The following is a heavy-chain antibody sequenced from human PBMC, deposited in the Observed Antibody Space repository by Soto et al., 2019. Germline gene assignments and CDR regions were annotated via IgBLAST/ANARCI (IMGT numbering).Heavy chain of an antibody. V-gene: IGHV4-31*03. CDR1: GGPLSRIGYY. CDR3: ATSVQMATIPDL. Sequence: LSLTCSVSGGPLSRIGYYWSWIRQHPAKGLEWVGYISNSGSTYYNPSLKSRVAMSIDTSKNHVSLTLTSLTAADTAVYYCATSVQMATIPDLWGQGTLVTVSS. CDR2: ISNSGST. J-gene: IGHJ5*02. D-gene: IGHD5-12*01.